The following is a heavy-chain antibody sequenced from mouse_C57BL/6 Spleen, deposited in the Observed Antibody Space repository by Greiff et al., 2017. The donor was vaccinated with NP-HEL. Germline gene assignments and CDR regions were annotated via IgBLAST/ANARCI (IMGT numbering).Heavy chain of an antibody. CDR1: GFTFKSSY. CDR3: ARADDYDVDYFDY. V-gene: IGHV14-3*01. Sequence: DVKLVESVAELVRPGASVKLSCTASGFTFKSSYMHWVKQRPEQGLEWIGRIDPANGNTKYAPKFKGKATITADTSSNTAYLQLSSLTSEDTAIYYCARADDYDVDYFDYWVQGTTLTVSS. D-gene: IGHD2-4*01. J-gene: IGHJ2*01. CDR2: IDPANGNT.